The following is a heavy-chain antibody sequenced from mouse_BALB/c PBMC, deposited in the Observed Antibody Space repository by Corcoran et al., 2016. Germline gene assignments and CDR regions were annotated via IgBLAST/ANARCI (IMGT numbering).Heavy chain of an antibody. J-gene: IGHJ4*01. V-gene: IGHV9-1*02. CDR3: AREPLAMDY. Sequence: QIQLVQSGPELKKPGETVKISCKASGYTFTNYGMNWVKQAPGKGLKWMGWINTYTGEPTYADDFKGRFAFSLDTSTNTAYLQINNLKNEDMATYFCAREPLAMDYWGQGTSVTVSS. CDR1: GYTFTNYG. CDR2: INTYTGEP.